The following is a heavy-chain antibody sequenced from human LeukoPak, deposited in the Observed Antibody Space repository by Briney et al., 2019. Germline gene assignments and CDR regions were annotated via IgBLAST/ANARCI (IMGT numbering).Heavy chain of an antibody. CDR1: GVSITSYY. Sequence: SETLSFTCCGSGVSITSYYWSWNRQPPGKGLEWIGIIYHSATTNYNPSLTTRVTMSVDTSRTQISLRLSSVTAADTAVYYCVREEGIATSGALEYWGQGILVTVSS. J-gene: IGHJ4*02. CDR2: IYHSATT. V-gene: IGHV4-59*01. D-gene: IGHD6-13*01. CDR3: VREEGIATSGALEY.